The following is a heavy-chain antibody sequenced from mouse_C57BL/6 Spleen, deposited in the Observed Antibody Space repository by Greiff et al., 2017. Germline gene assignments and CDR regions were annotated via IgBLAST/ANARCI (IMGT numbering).Heavy chain of an antibody. CDR3: ASNWDGYFDV. CDR2: ISSGSSTI. D-gene: IGHD4-1*01. J-gene: IGHJ1*03. V-gene: IGHV5-17*01. CDR1: GFTFSDYG. Sequence: EVQVVESGGGLVKPGGSLKLSCAASGFTFSDYGMHWVRQAPEKGLEWVAYISSGSSTIYYADTVKGRFTISRDNAKNTLFLQMTSLRSEDTAMYYCASNWDGYFDVWGTGTTVTVSS.